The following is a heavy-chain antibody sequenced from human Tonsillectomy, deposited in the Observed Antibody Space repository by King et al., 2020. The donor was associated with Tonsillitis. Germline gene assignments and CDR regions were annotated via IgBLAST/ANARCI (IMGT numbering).Heavy chain of an antibody. CDR3: AREECSSTSCYPWFDP. D-gene: IGHD2-2*01. CDR2: INPNSGGT. V-gene: IGHV1-2*02. Sequence: VQLVQSGAEVKKPGASVKVSCKASGYTFTGYYMHWVRQAPGQGLEWMGWINPNSGGTNYAQKFKGRVTMTRDTSISTAYMELGRLRSDDTAVYYCAREECSSTSCYPWFDPWGQGTLVTVSS. CDR1: GYTFTGYY. J-gene: IGHJ5*02.